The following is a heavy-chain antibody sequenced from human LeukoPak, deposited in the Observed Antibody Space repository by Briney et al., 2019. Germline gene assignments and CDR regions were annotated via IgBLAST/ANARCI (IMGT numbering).Heavy chain of an antibody. Sequence: GESLRLSCAASGFTFSTFTMNWVRQAPGKGLEWISYISSGSTTTYYADSVKGRFTISRDNAKNSLYLQMNSLRAEDTAVYYCARGYCRGGNCLLPDYWGQGTLVTVSS. J-gene: IGHJ4*02. D-gene: IGHD2-15*01. CDR1: GFTFSTFT. V-gene: IGHV3-48*04. CDR3: ARGYCRGGNCLLPDY. CDR2: ISSGSTTT.